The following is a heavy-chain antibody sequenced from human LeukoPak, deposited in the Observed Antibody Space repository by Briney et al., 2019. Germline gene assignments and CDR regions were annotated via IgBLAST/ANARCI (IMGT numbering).Heavy chain of an antibody. V-gene: IGHV3-48*01. J-gene: IGHJ6*03. CDR1: GFTFGIYS. CDR3: AREGGPQLLSRTYMDV. D-gene: IGHD2-2*01. Sequence: GGSLRLSCEASGFTFGIYSINWVRQAPGKGLEWISYISSSSSTIDYADSVKGRFTISRDSAKTSLYLQMNSLRAEDTAVYYCAREGGPQLLSRTYMDVWGKGTTVTVSS. CDR2: ISSSSSTI.